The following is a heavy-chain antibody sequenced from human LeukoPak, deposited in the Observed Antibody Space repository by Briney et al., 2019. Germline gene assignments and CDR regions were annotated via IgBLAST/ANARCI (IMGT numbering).Heavy chain of an antibody. Sequence: WGTLRLSCAASGFTVSTYARNWVRQAPGKGLEWVSGVGYSGTGRYYAAFVKRRFIIFSATPNHTHYLQMNSTRVDATAEYYCAKDGDSRGYFYYFDNWGQGTLVSVSS. J-gene: IGHJ4*02. CDR3: AKDGDSRGYFYYFDN. V-gene: IGHV3-23*01. CDR1: GFTVSTYA. CDR2: VGYSGTGR. D-gene: IGHD3-22*01.